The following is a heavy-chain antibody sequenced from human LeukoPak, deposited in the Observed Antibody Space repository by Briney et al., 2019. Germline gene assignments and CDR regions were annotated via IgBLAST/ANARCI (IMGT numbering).Heavy chain of an antibody. J-gene: IGHJ3*02. D-gene: IGHD4-23*01. CDR1: GGSVSNSNYC. CDR3: ARPLDCNYGGTAFDI. CDR2: IDYSGSP. V-gene: IGHV4-39*01. Sequence: SETLSLTCTVSGGSVSNSNYCWGWIRQPPGKQLEWIGSIDYSGSPLYNPSLKSRVIISVDTSKNQFSLKLSSVTAADTAVYYCARPLDCNYGGTAFDIWGQGTMVTVSS.